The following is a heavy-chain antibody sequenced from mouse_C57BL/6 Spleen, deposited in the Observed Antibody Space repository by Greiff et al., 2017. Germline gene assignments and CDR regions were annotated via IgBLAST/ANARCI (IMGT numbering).Heavy chain of an antibody. V-gene: IGHV1-7*01. CDR2: IHPSSGYT. Sequence: QVQLKQSGAELAKPGASVKLSCKASGYTFTSYWMHWVTQRPGQGLEWIGYIHPSSGYTKYNQKFKDKATLTADNSSSTAYMQLSSLTYEDSAVYYCARVAPNYYGSSGDWYFDGGGTGTTVTVAS. J-gene: IGHJ1*03. CDR1: GYTFTSYW. D-gene: IGHD1-1*01. CDR3: ARVAPNYYGSSGDWYFDG.